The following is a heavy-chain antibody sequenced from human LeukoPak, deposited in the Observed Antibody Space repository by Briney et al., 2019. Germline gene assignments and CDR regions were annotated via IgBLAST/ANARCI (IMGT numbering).Heavy chain of an antibody. CDR3: ATARIKLPSSPFDY. CDR2: IYYSGST. CDR1: GGSISTYY. D-gene: IGHD2-15*01. V-gene: IGHV4-59*01. J-gene: IGHJ4*02. Sequence: SETLSLTCTVSGGSISTYYWSWIRQPPGKGLEWIGYIYYSGSTSYNPSLKSRVTMSVDTSENQVSLKLTSVTAADTAVYYCATARIKLPSSPFDYWGQGALITVSS.